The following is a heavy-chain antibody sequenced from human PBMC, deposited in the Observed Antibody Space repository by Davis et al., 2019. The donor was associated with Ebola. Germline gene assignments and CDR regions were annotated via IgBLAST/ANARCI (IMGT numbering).Heavy chain of an antibody. D-gene: IGHD2-2*01. Sequence: GESLKISCAASGFTFSSYAMSWVRQAPGKGLEWVSAISGSGGSTYYADSVKGRFTISRDNSKNTLYLQMNSLRAEDTAVYYCAKLFRGYCSSTSCYSYFDYWGQGTLVTVSS. CDR2: ISGSGGST. V-gene: IGHV3-23*01. CDR1: GFTFSSYA. J-gene: IGHJ4*02. CDR3: AKLFRGYCSSTSCYSYFDY.